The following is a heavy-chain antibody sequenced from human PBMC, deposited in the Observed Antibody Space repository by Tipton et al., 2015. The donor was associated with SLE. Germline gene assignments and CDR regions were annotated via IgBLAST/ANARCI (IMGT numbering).Heavy chain of an antibody. D-gene: IGHD2-8*01. V-gene: IGHV4-39*01. CDR1: GGSVSSTTYY. J-gene: IGHJ4*02. Sequence: TLSLTCTVSGGSVSSTTYYWVWIRQPPGKGLERIGSIYSGGTTHYNPSLKSRVIMSVDTSKNQFSLNLRSVTAADTAVYYCTRGGTKSSSDYWGQGTLVTVSS. CDR2: IYSGGTT. CDR3: TRGGTKSSSDY.